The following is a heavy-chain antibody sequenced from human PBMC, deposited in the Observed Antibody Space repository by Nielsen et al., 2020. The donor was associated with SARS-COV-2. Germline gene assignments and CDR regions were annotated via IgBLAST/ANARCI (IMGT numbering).Heavy chain of an antibody. V-gene: IGHV3-21*01. Sequence: GESLKISCAASGFTFSSYSMNWVRQAPGKGLEWVSSISSSSSYIYYADSVKGRFTISRDNAKNSLYLQMNSLRAEDTAVYYCARDGVSRGYSGYDYGGDYYYYGMDVWGQGTTVTVSS. CDR1: GFTFSSYS. J-gene: IGHJ6*02. D-gene: IGHD5-12*01. CDR3: ARDGVSRGYSGYDYGGDYYYYGMDV. CDR2: ISSSSSYI.